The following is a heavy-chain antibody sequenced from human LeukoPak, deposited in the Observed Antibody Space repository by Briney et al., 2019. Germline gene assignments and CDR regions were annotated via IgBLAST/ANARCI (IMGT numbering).Heavy chain of an antibody. CDR1: GFTFSSYE. CDR3: ARDPYSGNYGDYYYYYMDV. CDR2: ISSSGSTI. D-gene: IGHD1-26*01. V-gene: IGHV3-48*03. J-gene: IGHJ6*03. Sequence: PGGSLRLSCAASGFTFSSYEMNWVRQAPGKGLEWVSYISSSGSTIYYADSVKGRFTISRDNAKSSLYLQMDSLRDEDTAVYYCARDPYSGNYGDYYYYYMDVWGKGTTVTTSS.